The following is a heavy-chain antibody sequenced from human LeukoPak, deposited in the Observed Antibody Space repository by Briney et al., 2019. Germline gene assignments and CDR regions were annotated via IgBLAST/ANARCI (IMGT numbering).Heavy chain of an antibody. CDR3: AREGTNYYYYYMDV. Sequence: PGGSLRLSRAASGFTLSSYSMNWVRQAPGNGLEWVSSISSSSSYIYYTDSVKGRFTISRDNAKISLYLQMNSLRAEDMAVYYCAREGTNYYYYYMDVWGKGTTVTVSS. CDR1: GFTLSSYS. V-gene: IGHV3-21*01. D-gene: IGHD2-8*01. CDR2: ISSSSSYI. J-gene: IGHJ6*03.